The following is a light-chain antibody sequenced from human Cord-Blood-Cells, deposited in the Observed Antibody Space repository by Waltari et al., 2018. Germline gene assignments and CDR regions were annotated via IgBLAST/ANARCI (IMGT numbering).Light chain of an antibody. CDR3: AAWDDSLNGWV. Sequence: QSVLTQPPSASGTPGQRVTISCSGSSSNIGSNTVNWYQQLPGTAPKHLIYSNSQSPSWFPDRFSGSKSGTSASLAISGLQSEDEADYYCAAWDDSLNGWVCGGGTKLTVL. J-gene: IGLJ3*02. CDR1: SSNIGSNT. CDR2: SNS. V-gene: IGLV1-44*01.